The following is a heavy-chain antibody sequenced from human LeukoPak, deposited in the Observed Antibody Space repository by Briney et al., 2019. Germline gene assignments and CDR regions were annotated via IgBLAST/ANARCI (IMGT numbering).Heavy chain of an antibody. V-gene: IGHV4-34*01. J-gene: IGHJ4*02. CDR1: GGSFSGYY. CDR3: ARHRTYYYGSGSYYNSNFDY. Sequence: SETLSLTCAVYGGSFSGYYWSWIRRPPGKGLEWIGEINHSGSTNYNPSLKSRVTISVDTSKNQFSLKLSSVTAADTAVYYCARHRTYYYGSGSYYNSNFDYWGQGTLVTVSS. CDR2: INHSGST. D-gene: IGHD3-10*01.